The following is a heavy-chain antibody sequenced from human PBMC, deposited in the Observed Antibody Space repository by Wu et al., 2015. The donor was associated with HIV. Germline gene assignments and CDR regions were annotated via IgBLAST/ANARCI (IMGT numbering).Heavy chain of an antibody. V-gene: IGHV1-46*03. CDR1: GYTFTSYY. CDR3: ARAGGYIVVVPAAHPDYYYMDV. J-gene: IGHJ6*03. D-gene: IGHD2-2*01. Sequence: QVRLVQSGAEVKKPGASVKVSCKASGYTFTSYYMHWVRQAPGQGLEWMGIINPSGGSTSYAQKFQGRVTMTRDTSTSTVYMELSSLRSEDTAVYYCARAGGYIVVVPAAHPDYYYMDVWGKGTTVTVSS. CDR2: INPSGGST.